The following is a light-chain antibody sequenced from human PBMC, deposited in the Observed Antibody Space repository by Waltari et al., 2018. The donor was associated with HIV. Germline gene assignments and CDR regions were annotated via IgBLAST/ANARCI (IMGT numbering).Light chain of an antibody. V-gene: IGKV1-5*03. Sequence: DIQMTQSPSTLSASVGDSAIITCRASQSISSWLAWYQQKPGKAPKLLIYKASTLKSGVASRFSGSGSGTEFTLTISSLQPDDFATYYCQQYNSYSRAFGQGTKVEI. CDR2: KAS. CDR3: QQYNSYSRA. CDR1: QSISSW. J-gene: IGKJ1*01.